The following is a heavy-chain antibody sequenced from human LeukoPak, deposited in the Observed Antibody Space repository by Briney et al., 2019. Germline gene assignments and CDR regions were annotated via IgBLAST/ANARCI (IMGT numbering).Heavy chain of an antibody. J-gene: IGHJ4*02. Sequence: YPSETLSLTCTVSGGSISSYYWSWIRQPPGKGLEWIGYIYYSGSTNYNPSLKRRVTISVDTSKNQFSLKLSSVTAADTAVYYCARDRLDYYDSSGYPPPRYFDYWGQGTLVTVSS. V-gene: IGHV4-59*01. CDR3: ARDRLDYYDSSGYPPPRYFDY. D-gene: IGHD3-22*01. CDR2: IYYSGST. CDR1: GGSISSYY.